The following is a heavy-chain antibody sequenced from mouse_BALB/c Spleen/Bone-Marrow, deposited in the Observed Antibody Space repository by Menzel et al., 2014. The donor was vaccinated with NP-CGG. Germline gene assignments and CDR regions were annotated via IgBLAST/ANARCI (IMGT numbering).Heavy chain of an antibody. Sequence: ESGPELVKPGASVKMSCKASGYTFTDSVIGWVKQRTGQGLEWIGEIYPGSGSTYYNEKFKGKATLTADKSSNTAYLQLSSLTSEDTAVYYCARSHYYGSYAMDYWGQGTSVTVSS. V-gene: IGHV1-77*01. D-gene: IGHD1-2*01. J-gene: IGHJ4*01. CDR1: GYTFTDSV. CDR2: IYPGSGST. CDR3: ARSHYYGSYAMDY.